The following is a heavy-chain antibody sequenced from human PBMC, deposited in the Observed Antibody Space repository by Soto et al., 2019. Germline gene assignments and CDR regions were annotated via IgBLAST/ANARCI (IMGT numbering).Heavy chain of an antibody. D-gene: IGHD3-10*01. Sequence: GGSLRLSCAASGFTFDDYAMHWVRQAPGKGLEWVSGISWNSGSIGYADSVKGRFTISRDNAKNSLYLQMNSLRAEDTALYYCAKDLVKEGVVRGVIGVRLLGDYYYGMDVWGQGTTVTVSS. V-gene: IGHV3-9*01. CDR2: ISWNSGSI. CDR3: AKDLVKEGVVRGVIGVRLLGDYYYGMDV. CDR1: GFTFDDYA. J-gene: IGHJ6*02.